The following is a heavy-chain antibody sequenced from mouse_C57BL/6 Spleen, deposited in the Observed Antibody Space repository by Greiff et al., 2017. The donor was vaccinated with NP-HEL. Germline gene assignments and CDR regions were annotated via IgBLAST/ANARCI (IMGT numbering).Heavy chain of an antibody. CDR2: ISSGSSTI. CDR1: GFTFSDYG. D-gene: IGHD1-1*01. J-gene: IGHJ2*01. V-gene: IGHV5-17*01. Sequence: DVMLVESGGGLVKPGGSLKLSCAASGFTFSDYGMHWVRQAPEKGLEWVAYISSGSSTIYYADTVKGRFTISRDNAKNTLFLQMTSLRSEDTAMYYCARDYYGSSEYFDYWGQGTTLTVSS. CDR3: ARDYYGSSEYFDY.